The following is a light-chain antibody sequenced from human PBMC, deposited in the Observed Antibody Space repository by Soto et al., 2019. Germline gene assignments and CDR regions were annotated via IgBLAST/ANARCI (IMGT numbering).Light chain of an antibody. CDR2: AAS. J-gene: IGKJ2*01. Sequence: EIVLTQSPGTLSLSPGERATLSCRASQIIRSNYLTWYQQKPGQAPRLIIYAASSRATGIPDRVSGSASGTDFTLTISRPEPEDLAVYFCQQYGDPPYTFGQGTKLEIK. CDR1: QIIRSNY. CDR3: QQYGDPPYT. V-gene: IGKV3-20*01.